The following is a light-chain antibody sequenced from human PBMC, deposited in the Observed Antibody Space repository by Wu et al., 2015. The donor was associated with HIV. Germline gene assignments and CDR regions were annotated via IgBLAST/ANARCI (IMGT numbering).Light chain of an antibody. V-gene: IGKV1-39*01. CDR2: AAS. CDR1: QSITTF. J-gene: IGKJ3*01. CDR3: QQSYSTPLFT. Sequence: DIQMTQSPSSLSASVGDRITITCRASQSITTFLNWYQQKPGKAPKLLIYAASSLHSGVPSRFSGSGSGTDFTLTISSLQPEDFATYYCQQSYSTPLFTFGPGTKVEIK.